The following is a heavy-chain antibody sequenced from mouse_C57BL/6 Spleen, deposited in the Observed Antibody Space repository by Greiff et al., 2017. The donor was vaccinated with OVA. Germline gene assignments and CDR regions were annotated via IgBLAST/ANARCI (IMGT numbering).Heavy chain of an antibody. CDR1: GFTFNTYA. Sequence: EVQVVESGGGLVQPKGSLKLSCAASGFTFNTYAMHWVRQAPGKGLEWVARIRSKSSNYATYYADSVKDRFTISRDDSQIMLYLQMNNLNTEDTAMYYCVRSLPHAMDYWGQGTSVTVSS. CDR2: IRSKSSNYAT. CDR3: VRSLPHAMDY. V-gene: IGHV10-3*01. J-gene: IGHJ4*01. D-gene: IGHD5-5*01.